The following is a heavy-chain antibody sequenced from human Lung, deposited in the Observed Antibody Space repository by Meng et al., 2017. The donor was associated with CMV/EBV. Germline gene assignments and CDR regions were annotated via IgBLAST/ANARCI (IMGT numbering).Heavy chain of an antibody. CDR1: GGSFSGYY. Sequence: SETLSLXXAAYGGSFSGYYWSWIRQPPGKGLEWIGEINHSGSTNYNPSLKSRVTISVDTSKNQFSLKLSSVTAADTAVYYCARGYIVVVPAAMLRSGLYGMDVWGQGXTVTVSS. V-gene: IGHV4-34*01. J-gene: IGHJ6*02. CDR2: INHSGST. D-gene: IGHD2-2*01. CDR3: ARGYIVVVPAAMLRSGLYGMDV.